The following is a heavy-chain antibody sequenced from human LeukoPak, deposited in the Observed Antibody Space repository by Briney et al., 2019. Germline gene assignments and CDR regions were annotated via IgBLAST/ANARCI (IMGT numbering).Heavy chain of an antibody. V-gene: IGHV1-46*03. CDR2: INPSGGST. Sequence: ASVKVSCKASGYTFTDYYMHWVRQAPGQGLEWMGRINPSGGSTSYAQKFQGRVTMTRDTSTSTVYTELSSLRSEDTAVYYCAREAEWELPVDYWGQGTLVTVSS. D-gene: IGHD1-26*01. CDR3: AREAEWELPVDY. CDR1: GYTFTDYY. J-gene: IGHJ4*02.